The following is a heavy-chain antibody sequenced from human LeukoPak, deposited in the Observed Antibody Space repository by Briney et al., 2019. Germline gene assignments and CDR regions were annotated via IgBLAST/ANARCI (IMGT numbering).Heavy chain of an antibody. D-gene: IGHD2-15*01. Sequence: PSETLSLTCAVYGGSFSGYYWSWIRQPPGKGLEWIGEINHSGSTNYNPSLKSRVTISVDTSKNQFSLNLSSVTAADTAVYYCAATLDIVVVVAAITDAFDIWGQGTMVTVSS. CDR1: GGSFSGYY. J-gene: IGHJ3*02. CDR2: INHSGST. V-gene: IGHV4-34*01. CDR3: AATLDIVVVVAAITDAFDI.